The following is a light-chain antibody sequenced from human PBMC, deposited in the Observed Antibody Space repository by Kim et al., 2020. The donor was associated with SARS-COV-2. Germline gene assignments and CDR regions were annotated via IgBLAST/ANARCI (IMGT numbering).Light chain of an antibody. CDR2: AAV. CDR1: QRVSGW. Sequence: ASVGATLRITGRASQRVSGWAGWYQQKPGGAPQVLIYAAVTSESGVASMFGGRGAATEFTLTIRMLQHDDFANYYCQQYDNHPWTFGQGTKVDIK. J-gene: IGKJ1*01. V-gene: IGKV1-5*01. CDR3: QQYDNHPWT.